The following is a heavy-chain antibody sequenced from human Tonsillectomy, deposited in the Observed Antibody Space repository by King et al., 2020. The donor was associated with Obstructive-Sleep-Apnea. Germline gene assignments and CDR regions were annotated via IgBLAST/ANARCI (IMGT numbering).Heavy chain of an antibody. CDR1: GFTFSSYA. CDR2: ISSDGSHK. V-gene: IGHV3-30*04. CDR3: ASPYCSGTSCYLYFYGMDV. J-gene: IGHJ6*02. Sequence: VQLVESGGGVVQPGRSLRLSCAASGFTFSSYAMHWVRQAPGKGLEWVAVISSDGSHKYYADSVKGRFTCSRDNSKNTLYLQMNRLRAEDTAVYYCASPYCSGTSCYLYFYGMDVWGQGTTVTVSS. D-gene: IGHD2-2*01.